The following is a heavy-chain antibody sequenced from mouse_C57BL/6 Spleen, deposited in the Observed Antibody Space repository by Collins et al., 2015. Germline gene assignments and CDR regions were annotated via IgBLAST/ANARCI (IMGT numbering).Heavy chain of an antibody. Sequence: QVQLQQPGAELVKPGASVKLSCKASGYTFTSYWMHWVKQRPRQGLEWIGMIHPNSGSTNYNEKFKSKATLTVDKSSSTAYMQLSSLTSEDSAVYYCAREDYSNGWFAYWGQGTLVTVSA. CDR3: AREDYSNGWFAY. J-gene: IGHJ3*01. CDR1: GYTFTSYW. V-gene: IGHV1-64*01. D-gene: IGHD2-5*01. CDR2: IHPNSGST.